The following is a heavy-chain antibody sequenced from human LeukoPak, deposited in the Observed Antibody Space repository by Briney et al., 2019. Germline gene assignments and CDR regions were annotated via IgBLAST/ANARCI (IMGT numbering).Heavy chain of an antibody. CDR3: AKPRQRYCSGGSCFYAFDI. CDR2: ISGSGSTT. CDR1: GFTFSSYA. V-gene: IGHV3-23*01. J-gene: IGHJ3*02. D-gene: IGHD2-15*01. Sequence: GGSLRLSCAASGFTFSSYAMNWVRQAPGKGLEWVSAISGSGSTTYYADSVKGRFTISRDNSKNTLFLQMNSLTAEDTAIYSCAKPRQRYCSGGSCFYAFDIWGQGTMVTVSS.